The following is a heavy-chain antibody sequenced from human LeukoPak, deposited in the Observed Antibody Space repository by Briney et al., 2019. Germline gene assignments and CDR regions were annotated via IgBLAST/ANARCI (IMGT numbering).Heavy chain of an antibody. Sequence: PSQTLSLTCTVSGGSISSGDYYWSWIRQPPGKGLEWIGYIYYSGSTYYNPSLKSRVTISVDTSKNQFSLKLSSVTAADTAVYYCARDNGSGWFKTFDYWGQGTLVTVSS. CDR1: GGSISSGDYY. V-gene: IGHV4-30-4*01. D-gene: IGHD6-19*01. CDR2: IYYSGST. CDR3: ARDNGSGWFKTFDY. J-gene: IGHJ4*02.